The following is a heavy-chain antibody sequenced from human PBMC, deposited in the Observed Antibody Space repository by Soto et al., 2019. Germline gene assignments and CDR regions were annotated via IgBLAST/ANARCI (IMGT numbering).Heavy chain of an antibody. CDR1: GYTFTGYY. Sequence: ASVKVSCKASGYTFTGYYMHWVRQAPGQGLEWMGWINPNSGGTNYAQKFQGWVTMTRDTSISTAYMELSRLRSDDTAVYYCAGYYDSRGDAFDIWGQGTMVTVSS. CDR2: INPNSGGT. V-gene: IGHV1-2*04. CDR3: AGYYDSRGDAFDI. D-gene: IGHD3-22*01. J-gene: IGHJ3*02.